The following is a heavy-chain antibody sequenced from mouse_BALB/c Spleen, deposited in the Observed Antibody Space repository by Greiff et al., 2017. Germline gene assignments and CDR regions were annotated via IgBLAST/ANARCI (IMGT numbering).Heavy chain of an antibody. V-gene: IGHV1-80*01. D-gene: IGHD1-1*01. Sequence: VQLQQSGAELVRPGSSVKISCKASGYAFSSYWMNWVKQRPGQGLEWIGQIYPGDGDTNYNGKFKGKATFTADTSSNTAYMQLSSLTSEDSAVYYCARVITTVDYAMDYWGQGTSVTVSS. CDR3: ARVITTVDYAMDY. CDR1: GYAFSSYW. CDR2: IYPGDGDT. J-gene: IGHJ4*01.